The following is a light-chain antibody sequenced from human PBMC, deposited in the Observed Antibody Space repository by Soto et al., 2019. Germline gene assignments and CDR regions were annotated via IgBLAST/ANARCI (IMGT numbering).Light chain of an antibody. Sequence: QSVLTQPASVSGSPGQSITISCTGTSSAVGGYDYVSWYQLHPGKAPKLMVFEVSNRPSGVSYRFSGSKSGNTASLTISGLQAEDEADYFCSSYSISTAYLFGTGTKVTVL. J-gene: IGLJ1*01. V-gene: IGLV2-14*01. CDR1: SSAVGGYDY. CDR2: EVS. CDR3: SSYSISTAYL.